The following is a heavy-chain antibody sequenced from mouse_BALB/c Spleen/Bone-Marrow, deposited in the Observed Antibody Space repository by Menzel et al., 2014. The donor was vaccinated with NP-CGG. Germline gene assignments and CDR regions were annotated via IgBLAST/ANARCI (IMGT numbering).Heavy chain of an antibody. CDR3: ARGPLLTWFAY. CDR2: IWAGGST. D-gene: IGHD2-10*01. CDR1: GFSLTSYG. Sequence: VMLVESGPGLVAPSRSLSITCTVSGFSLTSYGVHWVRQPPGKGLEWLGVIWAGGSTNYNSALMSRLSISKDNSKSQVFLKMNSLQTDDTAMYYCARGPLLTWFAYWGQGTLVTVSA. J-gene: IGHJ3*01. V-gene: IGHV2-9*02.